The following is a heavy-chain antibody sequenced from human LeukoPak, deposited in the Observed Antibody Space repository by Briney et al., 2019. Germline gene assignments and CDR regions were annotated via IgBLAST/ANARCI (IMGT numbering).Heavy chain of an antibody. CDR3: ARVRVDYYGSGSYSYFDY. Sequence: SETLSLTCTVSGGSISSHYWSWIRQPPGKGLEWIGYIYYGGSTNYNPSLKSRVTISVDTSKNQFSLKLSSVTAADTAVYYCARVRVDYYGSGSYSYFDYWGQGTLVTVSS. CDR1: GGSISSHY. D-gene: IGHD3-10*01. J-gene: IGHJ4*02. V-gene: IGHV4-59*11. CDR2: IYYGGST.